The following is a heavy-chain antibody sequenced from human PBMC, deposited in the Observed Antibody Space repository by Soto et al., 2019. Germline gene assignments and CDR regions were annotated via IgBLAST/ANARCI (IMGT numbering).Heavy chain of an antibody. CDR1: SGSISSSNW. V-gene: IGHV4-4*02. CDR3: ARESGYCSSTSCRYYMDV. CDR2: IYHSGST. D-gene: IGHD2-2*01. J-gene: IGHJ6*03. Sequence: SETLSLTCAVSSGSISSSNWWSWVRQPPGKGLEWIGEIYHSGSTNYNPSLKSRVTISVDKSKNQFSLKLSSVTAADTAVYYCARESGYCSSTSCRYYMDVWGKGTTVTVSS.